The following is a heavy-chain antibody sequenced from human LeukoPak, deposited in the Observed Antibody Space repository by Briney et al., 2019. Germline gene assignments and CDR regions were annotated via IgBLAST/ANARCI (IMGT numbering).Heavy chain of an antibody. CDR3: ARSQYYDFWSGYYTPY. J-gene: IGHJ4*02. V-gene: IGHV1-2*02. CDR2: INPSSGGT. D-gene: IGHD3-3*01. Sequence: ASVKVSCKASGYTFTGYYMHWVRQAPGQGLERMGWINPSSGGTNYAQKFQGRVTMTRDTSISTAYMELSRLRSDDTAVYYCARSQYYDFWSGYYTPYWGQGTLVTVSS. CDR1: GYTFTGYY.